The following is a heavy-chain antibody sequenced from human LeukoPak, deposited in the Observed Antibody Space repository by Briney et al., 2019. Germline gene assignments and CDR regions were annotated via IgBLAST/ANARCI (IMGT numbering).Heavy chain of an antibody. J-gene: IGHJ4*02. CDR3: ATGIAVAGFGPYFDY. D-gene: IGHD6-19*01. Sequence: ASVKVSYKVSGYTLTELSMHWVRQAPGKGLEWMGGFDPEDGETIYAQKFQGRVTMTEDTSTDTAYMELSSLRSEDTAVYYCATGIAVAGFGPYFDYWGQGTLVTVSS. CDR2: FDPEDGET. CDR1: GYTLTELS. V-gene: IGHV1-24*01.